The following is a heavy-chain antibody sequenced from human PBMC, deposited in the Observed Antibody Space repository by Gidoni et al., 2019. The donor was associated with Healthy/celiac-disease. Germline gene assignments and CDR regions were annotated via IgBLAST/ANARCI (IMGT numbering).Heavy chain of an antibody. D-gene: IGHD2-21*02. CDR3: ASAYCGGDCPPQERPLDY. V-gene: IGHV7-4-1*02. J-gene: IGHJ4*02. Sequence: QVQLAQSGSELKKPGASVKVSCKASGYTFPRHATNWVRQAPGQGLEWMGWINPNTGNPTYAQGFTGRFVFSLDTSVSTAYLQISSLKAEDTAVYYCASAYCGGDCPPQERPLDYWGQGTLVTVSS. CDR1: GYTFPRHA. CDR2: INPNTGNP.